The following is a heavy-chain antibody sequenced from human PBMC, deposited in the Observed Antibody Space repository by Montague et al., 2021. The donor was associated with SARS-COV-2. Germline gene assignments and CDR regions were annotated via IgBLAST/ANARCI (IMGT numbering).Heavy chain of an antibody. CDR3: ARAIQTTPLMVVIAIPRPFCYFDY. D-gene: IGHD2-21*01. CDR1: GGSFSGDGSFSGYY. J-gene: IGHJ4*02. V-gene: IGHV4-34*01. CDR2: INHGGTT. Sequence: SETLSLTCAVYGGSFSGDGSFSGYYWSWIRQPPGKGLEWIGEINHGGTTNYNPSLKGRVIISVDTSKNQFSLKLRSVTAADTAVYYCARAIQTTPLMVVIAIPRPFCYFDYWGQGTLVTVSS.